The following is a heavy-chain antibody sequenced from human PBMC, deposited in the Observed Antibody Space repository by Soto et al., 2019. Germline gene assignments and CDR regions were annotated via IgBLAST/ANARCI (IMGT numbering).Heavy chain of an antibody. V-gene: IGHV6-1*01. CDR2: TYYRSRWYS. CDR3: ARSEEDSDYYYGMDV. D-gene: IGHD2-15*01. Sequence: PSQTLSLTCVCSGDTVSSNSVAWNWVRQSPSRGLEWLGRTYYRSRWYSDYAVSVRSRIDINADTSKNQVSLQLNSVTPEDTAVYYCARSEEDSDYYYGMDVWGQGTTVTVS. CDR1: GDTVSSNSVA. J-gene: IGHJ6*02.